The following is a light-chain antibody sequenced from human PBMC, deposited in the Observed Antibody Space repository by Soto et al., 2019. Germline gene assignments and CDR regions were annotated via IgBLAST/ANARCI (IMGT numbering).Light chain of an antibody. CDR3: AAWDDGLSGHV. CDR2: RNN. V-gene: IGLV1-47*01. CDR1: SSNIGSNY. J-gene: IGLJ1*01. Sequence: QPVLTQPPSASGTPGQRVTISCSGSSSNIGSNYVYWYQQLPGTAPKLLIYRNNQRPSGVPDRFSGSKSGTSASLAISGLRSEDEADYYCAAWDDGLSGHVFGTGTKLTVL.